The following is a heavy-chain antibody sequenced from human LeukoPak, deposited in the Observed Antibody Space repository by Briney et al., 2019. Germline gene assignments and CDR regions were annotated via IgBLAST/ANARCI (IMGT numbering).Heavy chain of an antibody. D-gene: IGHD3-3*01. CDR3: ARGSNDFWSGYYIGGYYFDY. Sequence: GGSLRLSCEASGFTFNTYSMNWARQAPGKGLEWVSSIDSSGCYMFYADSVKGRFIISRDNAKDSLYLQMNSLRVEDTAVYYCARGSNDFWSGYYIGGYYFDYWGQGTLVTVSS. V-gene: IGHV3-21*06. CDR1: GFTFNTYS. J-gene: IGHJ4*02. CDR2: IDSSGCYM.